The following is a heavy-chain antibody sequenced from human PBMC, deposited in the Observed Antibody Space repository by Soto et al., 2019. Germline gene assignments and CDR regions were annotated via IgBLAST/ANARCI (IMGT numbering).Heavy chain of an antibody. CDR1: GYTFTNYA. D-gene: IGHD1-26*01. J-gene: IGHJ2*01. Sequence: QVQLVQSGAEVKKPGASVKVSCKASGYTFTNYAMHWVRQAPGQRLEGMGWINAGNGNTKYSQKFQGRVTITGDTSASTAYRELSSLRSEDTAVYYCARGGSLYWYFDLWGRGTLVTVAS. V-gene: IGHV1-3*01. CDR3: ARGGSLYWYFDL. CDR2: INAGNGNT.